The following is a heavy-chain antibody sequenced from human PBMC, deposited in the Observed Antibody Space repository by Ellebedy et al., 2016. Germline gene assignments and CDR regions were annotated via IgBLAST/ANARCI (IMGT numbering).Heavy chain of an antibody. V-gene: IGHV4-59*08. Sequence: SETLSLTCTVSGDSISRYYWSWIRQPPGKGLEWMGYISYSGSTNYNPSLQSRVTISVDTSKNQFSLKLSSVTAADTAVYYCARGMATTTHYFDYWGQGTLVTVSS. CDR2: ISYSGST. CDR3: ARGMATTTHYFDY. CDR1: GDSISRYY. J-gene: IGHJ4*02. D-gene: IGHD5-12*01.